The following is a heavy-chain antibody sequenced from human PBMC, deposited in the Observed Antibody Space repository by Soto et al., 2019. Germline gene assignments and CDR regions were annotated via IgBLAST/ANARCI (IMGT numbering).Heavy chain of an antibody. J-gene: IGHJ6*01. D-gene: IGHD2-2*01. CDR3: ASSTLLYCSSTSCSDYYYYGMDV. CDR1: GGTFSSYA. CDR2: IIPIFGTA. Sequence: ASVKVSCKASGGTFSSYAISWVRQAPGQGLEWMGGIIPIFGTANYAQKFQGRVTITADESTSTAYMELSSLRSEDTAVYYCASSTLLYCSSTSCSDYYYYGMDVWGQGTTVNVS. V-gene: IGHV1-69*13.